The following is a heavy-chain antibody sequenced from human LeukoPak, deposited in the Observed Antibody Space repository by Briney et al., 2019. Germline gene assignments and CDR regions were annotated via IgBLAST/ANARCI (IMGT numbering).Heavy chain of an antibody. Sequence: SETLSLTCTVSGGSISSHYYWIWIRQPPGKGLEWIGSIYYSGSTYYNPSLKSRVTISVDTSKNQFSLKLSSLTAAGTAVYYCARQYGSGSAYTPVIDLWGQGTLVTVSS. V-gene: IGHV4-39*01. J-gene: IGHJ4*02. CDR1: GGSISSHYY. D-gene: IGHD3-10*01. CDR2: IYYSGST. CDR3: ARQYGSGSAYTPVIDL.